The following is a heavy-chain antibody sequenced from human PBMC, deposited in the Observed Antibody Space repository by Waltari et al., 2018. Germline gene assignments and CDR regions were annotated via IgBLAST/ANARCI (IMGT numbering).Heavy chain of an antibody. Sequence: QVQLVQSGAEVKKPGASVKISCKTSEYTFTSSYIHWVRQAPGQGLEWMGIINPRCGSTIYAQKFQGRVTMTRDTSTSTVYMELGSLRSDDTAVYYCALDTGALWMDVWGQGTTVTVSS. CDR1: EYTFTSSY. V-gene: IGHV1-46*01. J-gene: IGHJ6*02. D-gene: IGHD2-21*01. CDR3: ALDTGALWMDV. CDR2: INPRCGST.